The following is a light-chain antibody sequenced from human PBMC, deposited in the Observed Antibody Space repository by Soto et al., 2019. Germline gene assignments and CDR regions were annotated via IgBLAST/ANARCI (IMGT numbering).Light chain of an antibody. CDR2: GAS. J-gene: IGKJ4*01. CDR3: QQYGSSPAVT. Sequence: EIVLTQSPGTLSLSPGERATLSCRASQSVSSSYLAGYQQKPGQAPRLLIYGASSRATGIPDRFSGSGSGTDFTLTISRLEPEDFAVYYCQQYGSSPAVTFGGGTKVEIK. V-gene: IGKV3-20*01. CDR1: QSVSSSY.